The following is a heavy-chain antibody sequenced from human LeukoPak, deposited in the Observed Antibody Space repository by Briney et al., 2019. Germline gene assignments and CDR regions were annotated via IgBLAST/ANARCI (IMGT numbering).Heavy chain of an antibody. Sequence: PGRSLRLSCAATGFTFSSYGMHWVRRAPGKGLEWVAVIWYDGSNKYYADSVKGRFTISRDNSKYTLYLQMNSLRAEDTAVYYCARDDGGSGTSGTFDYWGQGTLVTVSS. D-gene: IGHD1-26*01. J-gene: IGHJ4*02. CDR1: GFTFSSYG. CDR2: IWYDGSNK. V-gene: IGHV3-33*01. CDR3: ARDDGGSGTSGTFDY.